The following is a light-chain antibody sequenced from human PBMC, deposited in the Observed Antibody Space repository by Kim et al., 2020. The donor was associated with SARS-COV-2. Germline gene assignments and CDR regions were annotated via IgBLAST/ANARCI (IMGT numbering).Light chain of an antibody. CDR3: QQSNKTPIT. CDR2: AAS. Sequence: ASVGDRVTITCRASQSITNYLSWYQQRPGRAPKLLIFAASSLQSGVPSRFSGSGSGTEFTLTISSLQPEDFATYYCQQSNKTPITFGQGTRLEIK. J-gene: IGKJ5*01. V-gene: IGKV1-39*01. CDR1: QSITNY.